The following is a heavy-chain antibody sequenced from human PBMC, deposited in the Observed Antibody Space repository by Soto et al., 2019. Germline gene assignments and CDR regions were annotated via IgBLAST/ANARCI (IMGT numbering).Heavy chain of an antibody. D-gene: IGHD3-10*01. Sequence: SETLSLTCAVYGGSFSCYYWSWIRQPPGKGLEWIGEINHSGSTNYNPSLKSRVTISVDTSKNQFSLKLSSVTAADTAVYYCARGSPPNLLWFGGLYNWFDPWGQGTLVTVS. CDR2: INHSGST. CDR3: ARGSPPNLLWFGGLYNWFDP. J-gene: IGHJ5*02. CDR1: GGSFSCYY. V-gene: IGHV4-34*01.